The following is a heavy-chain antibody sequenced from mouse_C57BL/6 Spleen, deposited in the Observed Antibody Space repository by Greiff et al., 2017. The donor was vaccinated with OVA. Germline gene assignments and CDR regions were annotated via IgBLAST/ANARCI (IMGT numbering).Heavy chain of an antibody. CDR2: INPSTGGT. D-gene: IGHD4-1*01. Sequence: VQLQQSGPELVKPGASVKISCKASGYSFTGYYMNWVKQSPEKSLEWIGEINPSTGGTTYNQKFKAKATLTVDKSSSTAYMQLKSLTSEDSAVYYCARANYYCDYWGQGTTLTVSS. J-gene: IGHJ2*01. CDR3: ARANYYCDY. CDR1: GYSFTGYY. V-gene: IGHV1-42*01.